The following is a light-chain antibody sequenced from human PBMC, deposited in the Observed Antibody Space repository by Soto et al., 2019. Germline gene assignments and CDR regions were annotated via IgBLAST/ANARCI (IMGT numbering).Light chain of an antibody. J-gene: IGKJ1*01. V-gene: IGKV1-8*01. CDR3: QQYYSNRS. CDR1: QDISSY. CDR2: AAS. Sequence: AIRMTQSPPSFSASTGDRVTITCRASQDISSYLAWYQQKPGEAPKLLIQAASALQSGVPSRFSVSGSGTEFTLIIRRLQSEGVAKYYCQQYYSNRSFGQGTKV.